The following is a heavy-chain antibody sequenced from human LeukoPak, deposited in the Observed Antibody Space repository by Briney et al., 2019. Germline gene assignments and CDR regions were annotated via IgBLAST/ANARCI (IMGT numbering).Heavy chain of an antibody. D-gene: IGHD3-22*01. CDR2: INHSGST. Sequence: PSGTLSLTCAVYGGSFSGYYWSWIRQPPGKGLEWIGEINHSGSTNYNPSLKSRVTISVDTSKNQFSLKLSSVTAADTAVYYCARDSSAYNNLDYWGQGTLITVSS. CDR1: GGSFSGYY. V-gene: IGHV4-34*01. J-gene: IGHJ4*02. CDR3: ARDSSAYNNLDY.